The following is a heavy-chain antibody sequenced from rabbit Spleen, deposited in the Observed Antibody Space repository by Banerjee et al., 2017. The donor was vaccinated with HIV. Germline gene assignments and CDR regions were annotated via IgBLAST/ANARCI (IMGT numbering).Heavy chain of an antibody. J-gene: IGHJ4*01. CDR3: ARDAGRSNNL. V-gene: IGHV1S45*01. CDR2: IYTGSAGT. Sequence: QEQLEESGGGLVKPEGSLTLTCKASGFSFSSNYMCWVCQAPGKGLEWIACIYTGSAGTYYANWAKGRFTISKTSSTTVTLQMTSLTAADTATYFCARDAGRSNNLWGPGTLVTVS. D-gene: IGHD8-1*01. CDR1: GFSFSSNY.